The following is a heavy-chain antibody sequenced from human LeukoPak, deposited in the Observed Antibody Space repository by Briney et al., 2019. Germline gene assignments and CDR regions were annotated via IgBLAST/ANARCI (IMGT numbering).Heavy chain of an antibody. J-gene: IGHJ4*02. CDR3: ARHSGSGWYYFDY. V-gene: IGHV4-59*08. D-gene: IGHD6-19*01. CDR2: IYYSGST. CDR1: GGSISIYY. Sequence: SETLSLTCTVSGGSISIYYWSWIRQPPGKGLEWIGYIYYSGSTNYNPSLKSRVTISVDTSKNQFSLKLSSVTAADTAVYYCARHSGSGWYYFDYWGQGTLVTVSS.